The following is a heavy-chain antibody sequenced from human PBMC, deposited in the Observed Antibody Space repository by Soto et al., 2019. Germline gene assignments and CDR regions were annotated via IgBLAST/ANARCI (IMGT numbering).Heavy chain of an antibody. J-gene: IGHJ6*02. V-gene: IGHV3-30*18. D-gene: IGHD1-7*01. Sequence: GGSLRHSCAASGFTFSSYGMHWVRQAPGKGLEWVAVISYDGSNKYYADSVKGRFTISRDNSKNTLYLQMNSLRAEDTAVYYCAKDLGNCIYHFDYYYYLMDFWAQRTTVTVSS. CDR2: ISYDGSNK. CDR3: AKDLGNCIYHFDYYYYLMDF. CDR1: GFTFSSYG.